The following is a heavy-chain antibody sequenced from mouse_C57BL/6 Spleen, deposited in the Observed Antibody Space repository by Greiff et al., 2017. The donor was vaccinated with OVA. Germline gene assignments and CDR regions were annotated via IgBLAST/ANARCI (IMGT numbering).Heavy chain of an antibody. D-gene: IGHD1-1*01. CDR1: GYSITSGYY. Sequence: EVKLQESGPGLVKPSQSLSLTCSVTGYSITSGYYWHWIRQFPGNKLEWMGYISYDGSNNYNPSLKNRISITRDTSKNQFFLKLNSVTTEDTATYYCARGTPNYYGSSEAYFDYWGQGTTLTVSS. V-gene: IGHV3-6*01. J-gene: IGHJ2*01. CDR2: ISYDGSN. CDR3: ARGTPNYYGSSEAYFDY.